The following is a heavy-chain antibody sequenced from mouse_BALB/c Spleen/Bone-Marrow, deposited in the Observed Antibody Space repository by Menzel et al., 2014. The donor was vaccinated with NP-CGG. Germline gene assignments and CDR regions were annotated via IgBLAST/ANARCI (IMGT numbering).Heavy chain of an antibody. Sequence: EVQLVESGGGLVQPGGSRKLSCAASGFTFSSFGMHWVRQAPEKGLEWVAYISGGSSIIYYADTVKGRFTISRDNPKNPLFLQMTSLRSEDTAIYYCAREDYFGYAAMDYWGQGTSVTVSS. CDR3: AREDYFGYAAMDY. J-gene: IGHJ4*01. D-gene: IGHD1-2*01. CDR2: ISGGSSII. CDR1: GFTFSSFG. V-gene: IGHV5-17*02.